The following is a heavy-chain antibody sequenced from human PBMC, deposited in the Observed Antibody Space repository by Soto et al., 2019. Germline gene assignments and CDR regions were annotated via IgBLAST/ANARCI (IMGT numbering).Heavy chain of an antibody. CDR1: GGSISSYH. CDR3: ARGPEMATIVY. J-gene: IGHJ4*02. V-gene: IGHV4-59*08. Sequence: PSETLSLTCTVSGGSISSYHWSWIRQTPGKGLEWIGYVHYSWGSNYNPSLKSRVAISLDTSKSQFSLKLTSVTATDTAVYYCARGPEMATIVYWGLGTLVTVSS. D-gene: IGHD5-12*01. CDR2: VHYSWGS.